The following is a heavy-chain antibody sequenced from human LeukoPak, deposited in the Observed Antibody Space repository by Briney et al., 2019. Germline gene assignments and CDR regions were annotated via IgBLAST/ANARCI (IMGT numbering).Heavy chain of an antibody. V-gene: IGHV4-30-4*07. J-gene: IGHJ4*02. CDR2: IYYSGTT. D-gene: IGHD7-27*01. Sequence: SETLSLTCAVSGGSISSGGYSWTWIRQPPGKGLECIGHIYYSGTTYYNPSLRSRVTISLEMSKQQFSLTLTSVTAADTAVYYCASNTGTVFDYWGRGALVTVSS. CDR1: GGSISSGGYS. CDR3: ASNTGTVFDY.